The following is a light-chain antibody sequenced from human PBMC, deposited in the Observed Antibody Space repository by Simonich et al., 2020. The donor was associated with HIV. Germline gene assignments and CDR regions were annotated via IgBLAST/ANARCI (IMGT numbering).Light chain of an antibody. V-gene: IGKV2-28*01. CDR1: QSLLHSNGYNY. J-gene: IGKJ4*01. CDR2: WAS. CDR3: QQYHSTPPT. Sequence: DIVMTQSPLSLPVTPGEPASIPCRSIQSLLHSNGYNYLIFYLQKPGQSPKLLIYWASTRESGVPDRFSGSGSGTDFTLTISSLQAEDVAVYYCQQYHSTPPTFGGGTKVEIK.